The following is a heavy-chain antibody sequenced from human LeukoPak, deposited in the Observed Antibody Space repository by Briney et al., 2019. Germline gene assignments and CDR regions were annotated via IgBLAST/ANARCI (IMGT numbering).Heavy chain of an antibody. Sequence: SETLSLTCTVSGGSISCGDYYWSWIRQPPGKGLKWIGYIFYSGNTYYNPSLKSRVPISVDTSKNRFSLELNSVTAADTAIYYCATYYDRSGYKLDYWGQGTPVTVSS. J-gene: IGHJ4*02. D-gene: IGHD3-22*01. CDR2: IFYSGNT. V-gene: IGHV4-30-4*01. CDR3: ATYYDRSGYKLDY. CDR1: GGSISCGDYY.